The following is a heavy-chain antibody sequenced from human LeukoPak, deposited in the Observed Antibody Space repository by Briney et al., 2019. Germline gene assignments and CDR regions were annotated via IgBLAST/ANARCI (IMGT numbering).Heavy chain of an antibody. CDR2: ISSSGSGSTI. CDR3: ARFSGYSSGWYMDY. D-gene: IGHD6-19*01. V-gene: IGHV3-48*03. J-gene: IGHJ4*02. CDR1: GFTFGSYE. Sequence: GGSLRLSCVASGFTFGSYEMNWVRRAPGKGLEWASYISSSGSGSTIYYADSVKGRLTISRDNAKNSLYLQMNNLRAEDTAIYYCARFSGYSSGWYMDYWGQGTLVTVSS.